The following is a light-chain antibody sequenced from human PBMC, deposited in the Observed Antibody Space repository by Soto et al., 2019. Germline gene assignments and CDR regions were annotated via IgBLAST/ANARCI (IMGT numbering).Light chain of an antibody. CDR2: QDS. Sequence: SYELTQPPSVSVSPGQTASVTCSGDDLVDKFVSWYQQRPGQSPLLVIYQDSKRPSGIPERFSGSNSGNTATLTIGGTQTMDEADYYCQAWDSGTARVFGGGTQLTVL. CDR1: DLVDKF. CDR3: QAWDSGTARV. V-gene: IGLV3-1*01. J-gene: IGLJ3*02.